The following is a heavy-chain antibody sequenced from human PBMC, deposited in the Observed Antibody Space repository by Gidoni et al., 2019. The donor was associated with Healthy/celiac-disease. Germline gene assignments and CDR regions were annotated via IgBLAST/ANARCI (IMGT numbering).Heavy chain of an antibody. Sequence: EVQLVESGGGLVKPGGSLRLSCAASGFTFSSYSMYWVRQAPGKGLEWVSSISSSSSYIYYADSVKGRFTISRDNAKNSLYLQMNSLRAEDTAVYYCARDPAVGLSRLTGERPIDYWGQGTLVTVSS. CDR1: GFTFSSYS. J-gene: IGHJ4*02. V-gene: IGHV3-21*01. D-gene: IGHD7-27*01. CDR2: ISSSSSYI. CDR3: ARDPAVGLSRLTGERPIDY.